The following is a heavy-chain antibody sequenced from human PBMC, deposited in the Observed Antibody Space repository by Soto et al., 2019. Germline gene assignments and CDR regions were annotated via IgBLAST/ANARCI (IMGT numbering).Heavy chain of an antibody. V-gene: IGHV3-21*01. CDR3: ARDPSCYGSWSYYMANWFHP. D-gene: IGHD3-10*01. CDR1: GFTFSGFD. Sequence: GGSLRLSCEASGFTFSGFDMHWVRQPTGKGLEWVSSISSSSSYIYYADSVKGRFTISRDNAKNSLYLQMNSLRAEDKAVYYCARDPSCYGSWSYYMANWFHPWGQGTLVTVSS. J-gene: IGHJ5*02. CDR2: ISSSSSYI.